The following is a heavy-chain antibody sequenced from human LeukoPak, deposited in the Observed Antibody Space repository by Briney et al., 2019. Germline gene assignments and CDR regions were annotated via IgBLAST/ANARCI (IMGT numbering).Heavy chain of an antibody. Sequence: ASVKVSCKASGYTFTSYGISWVRQAPGQGLEWMGWINPNSGGTNYAQKFQGRVTMTRDTSISTAYMELSRLRSDDTAVYYCARERDCSSTSCYSDWGQGTLVTVSS. CDR2: INPNSGGT. V-gene: IGHV1-2*02. CDR3: ARERDCSSTSCYSD. D-gene: IGHD2-2*02. CDR1: GYTFTSYG. J-gene: IGHJ4*02.